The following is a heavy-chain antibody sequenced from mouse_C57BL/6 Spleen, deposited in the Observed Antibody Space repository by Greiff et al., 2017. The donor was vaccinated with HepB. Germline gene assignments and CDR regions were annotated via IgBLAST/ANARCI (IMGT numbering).Heavy chain of an antibody. CDR2: FYPGSGSI. V-gene: IGHV1-62-2*01. CDR3: ERHGNYYGSPYYFDY. CDR1: GYTFTEYS. J-gene: IGHJ2*01. D-gene: IGHD1-1*01. Sequence: VQLQQSGAELVKPGASVKLSCKASGYTFTEYSIHWVKQRSGQGLEWIGWFYPGSGSIKYNEKFKDKATLTAYKYSSTVNMELSRLTSVESAVYCGERHGNYYGSPYYFDYWGQGTTLTVSA.